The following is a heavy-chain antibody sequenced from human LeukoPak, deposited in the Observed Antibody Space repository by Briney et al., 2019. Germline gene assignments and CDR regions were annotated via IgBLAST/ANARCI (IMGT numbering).Heavy chain of an antibody. J-gene: IGHJ6*02. D-gene: IGHD5-24*01. V-gene: IGHV5-51*01. CDR2: IYPGDSDT. CDR1: GYSFTSYW. CDR3: ARLSNPFLRDGYNYVGYYYGMDA. Sequence: GESLKISCKGSGYSFTSYWIGWVRQMPGKGLEWMGIIYPGDSDTRYSPSFQGQVTISADKSISTAYLQWSSLKASDTAMYYCARLSNPFLRDGYNYVGYYYGMDAWGQGTTVTVSS.